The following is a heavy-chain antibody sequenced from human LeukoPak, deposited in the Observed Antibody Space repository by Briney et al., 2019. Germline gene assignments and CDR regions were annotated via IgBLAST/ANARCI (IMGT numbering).Heavy chain of an antibody. Sequence: GGSLRLSCAASGFTFSDYYMNWIRQAPGKGLEWISCISGSGGTICYADSVKGRFTISRDNGRNSLYLQMNSLRAEDTAVYYCAREGYDSTGYYPGHWGQGTLVTVSS. CDR3: AREGYDSTGYYPGH. CDR1: GFTFSDYY. CDR2: ISGSGGTI. D-gene: IGHD3-22*01. V-gene: IGHV3-11*01. J-gene: IGHJ4*02.